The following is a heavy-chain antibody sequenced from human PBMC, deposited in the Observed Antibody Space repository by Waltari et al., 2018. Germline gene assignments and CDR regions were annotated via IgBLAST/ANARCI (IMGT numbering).Heavy chain of an antibody. Sequence: EVQLVQSGVEVRKPGQSLKISCKGSGYSFTTYWIGWVRQMSGKGLEWMGFIYPGDSDTRYSPSFQGQVTISADNSISTAYLQWSSLKASDTAMYFCARAPTGTSSPYYFDYWGQGTLVTVSS. CDR1: GYSFTTYW. CDR2: IYPGDSDT. D-gene: IGHD1-1*01. J-gene: IGHJ4*02. CDR3: ARAPTGTSSPYYFDY. V-gene: IGHV5-51*01.